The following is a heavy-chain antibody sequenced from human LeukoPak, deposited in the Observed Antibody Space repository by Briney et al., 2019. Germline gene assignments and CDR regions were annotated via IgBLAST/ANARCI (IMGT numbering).Heavy chain of an antibody. CDR2: INHSGST. J-gene: IGHJ4*02. CDR1: GGSFSGYY. Sequence: SETLSLTCAVYGGSFSGYYWSWIRQPSGKVLEWIGEINHSGSTNYHPSLKSRVTISVDTSKNQFSLKLSSVIAADTAVYYCARGRKIRSAFDQWGQGTLVTVSS. CDR3: ARGRKIRSAFDQ. V-gene: IGHV4-34*01.